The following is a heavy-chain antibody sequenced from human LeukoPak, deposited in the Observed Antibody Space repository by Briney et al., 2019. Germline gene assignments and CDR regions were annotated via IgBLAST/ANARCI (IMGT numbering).Heavy chain of an antibody. CDR2: ISGSGGST. CDR3: ANSGGLDDPSSAFDI. V-gene: IGHV3-23*01. J-gene: IGHJ3*02. Sequence: PGGSLRLSCAASGFTFSSYAMGWVRQAPGKGLEWVSAISGSGGSTYYADSVKGRFTISRDNSKNTLYLQMNSLRAEDTAVYYCANSGGLDDPSSAFDIWGQGTMVTVSS. CDR1: GFTFSSYA.